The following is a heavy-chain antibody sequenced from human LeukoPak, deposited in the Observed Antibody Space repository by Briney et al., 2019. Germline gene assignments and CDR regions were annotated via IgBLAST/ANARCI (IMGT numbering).Heavy chain of an antibody. D-gene: IGHD6-13*01. J-gene: IGHJ3*02. CDR1: GFTFSSYW. Sequence: GGSLRLSCAASGFTFSSYWMHWVRQAPGKGLVWVSRINSDGSSTSYADSVKSRFTISRDNAKNTLYLQMNSLRAEDTAVYYCAREGYSSSWYSRFGAFDIWGQGTMVTVSS. V-gene: IGHV3-74*01. CDR3: AREGYSSSWYSRFGAFDI. CDR2: INSDGSST.